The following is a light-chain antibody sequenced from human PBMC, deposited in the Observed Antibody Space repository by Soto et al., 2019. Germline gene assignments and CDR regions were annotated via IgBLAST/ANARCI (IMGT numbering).Light chain of an antibody. Sequence: DIQMTQSPSTLSGSVGDRVTITCRASQTISSWLAWYQQKPGKAPKLLIYKASTLKSGVPSRFSGSGSGTEFTLTISSLQPEDSATYYCQQSYSTPPFTFGPGTRVDI. J-gene: IGKJ3*01. CDR1: QTISSW. CDR2: KAS. V-gene: IGKV1-5*03. CDR3: QQSYSTPPFT.